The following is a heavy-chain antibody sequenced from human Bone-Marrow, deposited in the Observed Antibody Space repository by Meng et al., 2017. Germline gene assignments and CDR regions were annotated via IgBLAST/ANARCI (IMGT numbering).Heavy chain of an antibody. J-gene: IGHJ4*02. CDR3: ARQAGVAARRGNFDD. D-gene: IGHD6-6*01. CDR1: GGAISSSSFY. Sequence: QVQRLESGPVLEKPSETLSITCTYPGGAISSSSFYWGWVRQPPGKVLEWIGSIYYRGSNYHNPSLKSRVIISVDTSKNQFSLKLSSVTAADTAVYYCARQAGVAARRGNFDDWGQGTLVTVSS. V-gene: IGHV4-39*01. CDR2: IYYRGSN.